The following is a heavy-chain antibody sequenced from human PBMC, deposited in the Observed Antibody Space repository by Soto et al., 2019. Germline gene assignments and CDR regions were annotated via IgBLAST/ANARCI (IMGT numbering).Heavy chain of an antibody. V-gene: IGHV1-69*13. Sequence: SVKVSCKASGGTFSSYAISWVRQAPGQGLEWMGGIIPIFGTANYAQKFQGRVTITADESTSTAYMELSSLRSEDTAVYYCARVHPDYSNFRFYYGMDVWGQGTTVTVSS. J-gene: IGHJ6*02. D-gene: IGHD4-4*01. CDR3: ARVHPDYSNFRFYYGMDV. CDR2: IIPIFGTA. CDR1: GGTFSSYA.